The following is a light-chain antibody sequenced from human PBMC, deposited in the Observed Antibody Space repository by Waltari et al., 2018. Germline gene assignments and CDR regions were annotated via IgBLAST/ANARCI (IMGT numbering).Light chain of an antibody. CDR2: DAA. CDR3: QQYANFPLT. Sequence: DIQMTQSPSSLSASVGDRVTITCQASQDISNFLNWYQQKPGKAPKPLIYDAANSETGVPSRFSGSAYGTDFTFTISSLQPEDIATYYCQQYANFPLTIGGGTKLEI. V-gene: IGKV1-33*01. J-gene: IGKJ4*01. CDR1: QDISNF.